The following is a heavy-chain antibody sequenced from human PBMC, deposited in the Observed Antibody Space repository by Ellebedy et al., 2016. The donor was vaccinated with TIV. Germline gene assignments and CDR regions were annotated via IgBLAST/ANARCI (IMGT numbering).Heavy chain of an antibody. Sequence: MPSETLSLTCTVAGGSISGYYWSWIRQPPGKGLEWIGYIYNSGFAKYNPSLKSRVTISVDTSKNQFSLNLSSVSAADTAVYYCAQYADYVGWFDPWGQGTLVTVSS. CDR2: IYNSGFA. V-gene: IGHV4-59*01. J-gene: IGHJ5*02. CDR3: AQYADYVGWFDP. D-gene: IGHD4-17*01. CDR1: GGSISGYY.